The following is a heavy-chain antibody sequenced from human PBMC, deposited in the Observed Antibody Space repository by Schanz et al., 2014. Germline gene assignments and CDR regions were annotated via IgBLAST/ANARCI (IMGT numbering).Heavy chain of an antibody. CDR1: GITFSSHS. CDR2: ITYNGGTI. CDR3: AKDGPGGSGSYSADGGMDV. D-gene: IGHD3-10*01. V-gene: IGHV3-48*01. Sequence: EVHLVESGGGLVQPGGSLRLSCAASGITFSSHSFNWVRQAPGKGLEWISYITYNGGTIYYADSVKGRFTISRDNAKNSLYLQMNSLRAEDTAVYYCAKDGPGGSGSYSADGGMDVWGQGTTDTVSS. J-gene: IGHJ6*02.